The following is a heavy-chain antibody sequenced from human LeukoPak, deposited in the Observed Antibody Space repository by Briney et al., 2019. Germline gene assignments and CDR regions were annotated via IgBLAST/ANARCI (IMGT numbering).Heavy chain of an antibody. D-gene: IGHD2-2*01. V-gene: IGHV1-18*01. CDR3: ARLVVVPEDMTGYYFDY. CDR2: ISAYNGNT. CDR1: GYTYTSYR. Sequence: GASVKVSCKASGYTYTSYRISWVRQAPGQGLEWMGWISAYNGNTNYAQKLQGRVTMTTDTSTSTAYMELRSLRSDDTAVYYCARLVVVPEDMTGYYFDYWGQGTLVTVSS. J-gene: IGHJ4*02.